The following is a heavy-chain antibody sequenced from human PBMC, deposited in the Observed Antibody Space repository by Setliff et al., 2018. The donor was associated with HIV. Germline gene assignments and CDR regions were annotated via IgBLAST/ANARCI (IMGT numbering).Heavy chain of an antibody. V-gene: IGHV3-23*01. D-gene: IGHD6-13*01. J-gene: IGHJ4*02. CDR2: IGGSGGST. Sequence: PGGSLRLSCAASGFTFSSYAMSWVRQAPGKGLEWVSGIGGSGGSTYYADSVKGRFTISRDTSKNSLYLQMSSLRAEDTAMYYCAKRLAGSNTWYHFDTWGQGTLVTVSS. CDR3: AKRLAGSNTWYHFDT. CDR1: GFTFSSYA.